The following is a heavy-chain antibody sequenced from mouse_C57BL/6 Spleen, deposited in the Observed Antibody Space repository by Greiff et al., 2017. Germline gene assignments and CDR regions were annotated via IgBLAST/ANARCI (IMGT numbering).Heavy chain of an antibody. Sequence: EVKLVESGGGLVQPKGSLKLSCAASGFSFNTYAMNWVRQAPGKGLEWVARIRSKSNNYATYYADSVKDRFTISRDDSESMLYLQMNNLKTEDTAMYYCVRQDDGYYPYAMDYWGQGTSVTVSS. CDR1: GFSFNTYA. CDR2: IRSKSNNYAT. CDR3: VRQDDGYYPYAMDY. D-gene: IGHD2-3*01. V-gene: IGHV10-1*01. J-gene: IGHJ4*01.